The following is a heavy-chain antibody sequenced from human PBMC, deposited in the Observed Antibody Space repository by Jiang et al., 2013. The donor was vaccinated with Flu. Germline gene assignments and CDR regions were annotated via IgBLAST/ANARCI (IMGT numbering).Heavy chain of an antibody. D-gene: IGHD2-15*01. J-gene: IGHJ3*02. CDR3: ARGSYGGSDGFDM. CDR1: GIHLHHLP. V-gene: IGHV1-46*01. Sequence: SVKVSCKASGIHLHHLPICTGCDRPLGQGLGWMGIIDPSNGGTNYAQKFQGRVNMTRDTSTSTVYMELSSLRSEDTAVYYCARGSYGGSDGFDMWGQGTMVTVSS. CDR2: IDPSNGGT.